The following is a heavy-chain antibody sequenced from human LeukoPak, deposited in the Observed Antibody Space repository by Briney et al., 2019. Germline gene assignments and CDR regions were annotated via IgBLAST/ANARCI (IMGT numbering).Heavy chain of an antibody. D-gene: IGHD3-3*01. CDR3: ARSSRTYYDFWSGYYSYYYYMDV. CDR1: GYTFTSYG. CDR2: MNPNSGNT. Sequence: ASVKVSCKASGYTFTSYGISWVRQATGQGLEWMGWMNPNSGNTGYAQKFQGRVTITRNTSISTAYMELSSLRSEDTAVYYCARSSRTYYDFWSGYYSYYYYMDVWGKGTTVTVSS. V-gene: IGHV1-8*03. J-gene: IGHJ6*03.